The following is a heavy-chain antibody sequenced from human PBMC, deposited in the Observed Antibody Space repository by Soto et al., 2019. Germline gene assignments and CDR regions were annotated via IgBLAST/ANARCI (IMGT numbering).Heavy chain of an antibody. CDR2: MNPNSGNT. V-gene: IGHV1-8*01. J-gene: IGHJ5*02. CDR1: GYTFTSYD. Sequence: QVQLVQSGAEVKKPGASVKVSCKASGYTFTSYDINWVRQATGQGLEWMGWMNPNSGNTGYAQKLQGRVTITRNTSISTAYMDLGSLRSEDTAVYYCARDEGYWFGGSCLDPWGQGTLVTVPS. D-gene: IGHD2-15*01. CDR3: ARDEGYWFGGSCLDP.